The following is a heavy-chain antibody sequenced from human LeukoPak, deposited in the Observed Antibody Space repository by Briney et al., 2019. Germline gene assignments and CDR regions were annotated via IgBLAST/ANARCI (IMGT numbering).Heavy chain of an antibody. D-gene: IGHD3-3*01. CDR3: AKDGTADFWSGYYLTFFDY. Sequence: GGSLRLSCAASGFTFSSYAMSWVRQAPGKGLEWVSAISGSGGSTYYADSVKGRFTISRDNSKNTLYLRMNSLRAEDTAVYYCAKDGTADFWSGYYLTFFDYWGQGTLVTVSS. CDR2: ISGSGGST. V-gene: IGHV3-23*01. J-gene: IGHJ4*02. CDR1: GFTFSSYA.